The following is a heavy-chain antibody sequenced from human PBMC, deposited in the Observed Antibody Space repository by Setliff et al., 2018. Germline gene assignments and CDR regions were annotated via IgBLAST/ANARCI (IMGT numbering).Heavy chain of an antibody. Sequence: GSLRLSCAASGFTFSNYWMSWVRQAPGKGLEWVAFIRNDGTEKFHADPVKGRFTISRDNVKKMLYLQMDSLRTEDTAVYYCTREHTPWVGASHHDCWGQGTQVTVSS. CDR3: TREHTPWVGASHHDC. V-gene: IGHV3-30*02. J-gene: IGHJ4*02. CDR2: IRNDGTEK. D-gene: IGHD1-26*01. CDR1: GFTFSNYW.